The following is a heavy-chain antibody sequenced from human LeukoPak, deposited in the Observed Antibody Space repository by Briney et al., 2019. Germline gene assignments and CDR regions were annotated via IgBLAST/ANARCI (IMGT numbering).Heavy chain of an antibody. CDR1: GGSISSYY. D-gene: IGHD3-9*01. V-gene: IGHV4-4*07. CDR3: ARGGRYYDILIHYYYYYMDV. CDR2: IYTSGST. Sequence: SETLSLTCTVSGGSISSYYWSWIRQPAGKGLEWIGRIYTSGSTNYNPSLKSRVTISVDTSKNQFSLKLSSVTAADTAVYYCARGGRYYDILIHYYYYYMDVWGKGTTVTVSS. J-gene: IGHJ6*03.